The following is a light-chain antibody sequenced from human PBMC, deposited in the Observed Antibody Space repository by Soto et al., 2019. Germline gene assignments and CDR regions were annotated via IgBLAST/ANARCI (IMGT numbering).Light chain of an antibody. J-gene: IGKJ4*01. CDR1: QAITNN. CDR2: EES. CDR3: QQVKSYPRT. V-gene: IGKV1-9*01. Sequence: DIHLTQSPSSLSASVGDRVTITCRASQAITNNLAWYQQKPGKPPRLLIYEESTLHSVVPSRFSGRKVGTQFILTIDSLQPEDFATYYCQQVKSYPRTFGGGIKVEIK.